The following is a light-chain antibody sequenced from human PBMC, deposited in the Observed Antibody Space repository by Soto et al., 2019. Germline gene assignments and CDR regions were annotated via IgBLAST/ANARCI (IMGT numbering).Light chain of an antibody. V-gene: IGKV1-39*01. CDR3: QQTFSPPYT. CDR1: QSITNY. CDR2: AAS. J-gene: IGKJ2*01. Sequence: DIQITQSPSSLSASVGDRVTITCRSSQSITNYLNWYQQKPGKPPQLLIYAASALQSGVPSRFSPTSSATDFTFTITSLLPEDFSTYFCQQTFSPPYTFGQATKLQIK.